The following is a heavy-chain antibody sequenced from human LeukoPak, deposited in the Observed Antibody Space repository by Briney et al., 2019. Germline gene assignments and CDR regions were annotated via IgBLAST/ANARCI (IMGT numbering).Heavy chain of an antibody. D-gene: IGHD2-21*02. Sequence: GGSLRLSCSASQFTYSNYWMSWVRQAPGKGLEWVANIKQDGNERYYVDSVKGRFTISRDNVERSLYLQLNSLIAEDTAIYYCARVSGVTGSFRIDLWGQGTLVTVSS. V-gene: IGHV3-7*01. J-gene: IGHJ5*02. CDR1: QFTYSNYW. CDR3: ARVSGVTGSFRIDL. CDR2: IKQDGNER.